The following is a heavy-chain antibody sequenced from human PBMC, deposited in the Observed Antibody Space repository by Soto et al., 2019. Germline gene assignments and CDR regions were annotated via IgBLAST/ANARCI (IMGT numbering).Heavy chain of an antibody. CDR2: TYYRSKRYN. V-gene: IGHV6-1*01. Sequence: SQTLSLTCAISGDSASSNSASWSWIRQSPSRGLEWLGRTYYRSKRYNEYGDSVKSLKSRITINPDTSKNQFSLQLKSVTPEDTAVYYCARGYPRYLDSWGQGTLVTVSS. CDR1: GDSASSNSAS. CDR3: ARGYPRYLDS. J-gene: IGHJ4*02. D-gene: IGHD1-26*01.